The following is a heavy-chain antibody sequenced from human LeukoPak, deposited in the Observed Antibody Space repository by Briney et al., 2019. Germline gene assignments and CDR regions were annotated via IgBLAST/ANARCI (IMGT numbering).Heavy chain of an antibody. CDR2: ISGSGGTT. V-gene: IGHV3-23*01. Sequence: GGSLRLSCAASGFTFSSYAMSWVSQAPGKGLEWVSGISGSGGTTYYADSVKGRFTISRDNSKNTLYLQMNSLRAEDTAVYYCAKDRGNTMVRGITAFDYWGQGTLVTVSS. CDR1: GFTFSSYA. CDR3: AKDRGNTMVRGITAFDY. D-gene: IGHD3-10*01. J-gene: IGHJ4*02.